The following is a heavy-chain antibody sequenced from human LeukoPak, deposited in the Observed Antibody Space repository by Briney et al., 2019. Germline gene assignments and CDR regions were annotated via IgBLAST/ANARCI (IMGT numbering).Heavy chain of an antibody. D-gene: IGHD5-18*01. CDR2: IYHSGST. CDR1: GGSISSGGYY. CDR3: ARETYGYGWSGGY. V-gene: IGHV4-30-2*01. Sequence: SETLSLTCTVSGGSISSGGYYWSWIRQPPGKGLEWIGYIYHSGSTYYNPSLKSRVTTSVDRSKNQFSLKLSSVTAADTAVYYCARETYGYGWSGGYWGQGTLVTVSS. J-gene: IGHJ4*02.